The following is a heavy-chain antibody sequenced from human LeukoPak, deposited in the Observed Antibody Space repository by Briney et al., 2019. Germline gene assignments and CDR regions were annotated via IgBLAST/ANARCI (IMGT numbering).Heavy chain of an antibody. CDR1: GYTFTSYG. D-gene: IGHD3-3*01. CDR2: MNPNSGNT. V-gene: IGHV1-8*02. J-gene: IGHJ6*02. Sequence: ASVKVSCKASGYTFTSYGISWVRQATGQGLEWMGWMNPNSGNTGYAQKFQGRVTMTRNTSISTAYMELSSLRSEDTAVYYCAREATIFGVVLHGMDVWGQGTTVTVSS. CDR3: AREATIFGVVLHGMDV.